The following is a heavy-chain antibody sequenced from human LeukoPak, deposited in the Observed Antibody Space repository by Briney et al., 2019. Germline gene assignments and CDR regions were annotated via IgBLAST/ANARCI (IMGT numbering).Heavy chain of an antibody. J-gene: IGHJ6*03. D-gene: IGHD6-19*01. V-gene: IGHV3-7*01. CDR1: GGSISSSSYY. CDR2: IKQDGSQK. CDR3: ARGTAHVDSSGWYVPRYYYYYYMDV. Sequence: ETLSLTCTVSGGSISSSSYYWGWIRQAPGKGLEWVANIKQDGSQKSYVDSVKGRFTISRDNAKNSLYLQMNSLRAEDTAVYYCARGTAHVDSSGWYVPRYYYYYYMDVWGKGTTVTISS.